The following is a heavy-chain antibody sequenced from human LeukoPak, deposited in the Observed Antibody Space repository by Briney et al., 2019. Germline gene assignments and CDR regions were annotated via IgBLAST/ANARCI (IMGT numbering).Heavy chain of an antibody. J-gene: IGHJ4*02. D-gene: IGHD1-1*01. V-gene: IGHV1-46*01. CDR1: GYTFTSYY. CDR2: IKPSGGST. Sequence: GASVKVSCKESGYTFTSYYMHWVRQAPGQGLEWMGIIKPSGGSTSYAQKFQRRVTMTMDTSTSTVYMELSSLRSEDTAVYYCARDPNEQISAFDYWGQGTLVTVSS. CDR3: ARDPNEQISAFDY.